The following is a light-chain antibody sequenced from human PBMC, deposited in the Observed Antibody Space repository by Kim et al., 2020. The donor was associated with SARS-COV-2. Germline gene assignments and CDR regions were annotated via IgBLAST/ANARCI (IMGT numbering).Light chain of an antibody. CDR3: QQYGSPYT. CDR1: QSVRNNY. CDR2: GAS. Sequence: EIVLTQSPGTLSLSPGEGATLSCRASQSVRNNYLAWYQQKPGQAPRLLIYGASSRATGIPDRFSGSVSGTDFTLTISTLEPEDFAVYYCQQYGSPYTFGQGTKLEI. V-gene: IGKV3-20*01. J-gene: IGKJ2*01.